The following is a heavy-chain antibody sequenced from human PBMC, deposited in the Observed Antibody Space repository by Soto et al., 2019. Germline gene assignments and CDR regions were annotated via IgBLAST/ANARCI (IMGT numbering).Heavy chain of an antibody. CDR3: ARVGGINWFGP. V-gene: IGHV4-31*03. D-gene: IGHD3-16*01. CDR1: RGSLSRGGYY. Sequence: SETLSLTCSVSRGSLSRGGYYWSWIRQHPGKGLEWIGYIYYSGSTYYNPSLKSRVTISVDTSKNQFSLKLSSVTAADTAVYYCARVGGINWFGPWGQGTLVTVSS. CDR2: IYYSGST. J-gene: IGHJ5*02.